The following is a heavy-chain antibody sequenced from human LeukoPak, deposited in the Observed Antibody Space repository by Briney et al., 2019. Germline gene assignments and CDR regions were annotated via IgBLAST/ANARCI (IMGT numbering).Heavy chain of an antibody. D-gene: IGHD3-22*01. J-gene: IGHJ2*01. CDR3: ARGPASSGYYYVDWYFDL. Sequence: GSLRLSCAVSGFTVSSNYMSWVRQAPGKGLEWVPVIYSGGSTYYADSVKGRFTISRDNSKNTLYLQMNSLRAEDTAVYYCARGPASSGYYYVDWYFDLWGRGTLVTVSS. CDR1: GFTVSSNY. V-gene: IGHV3-53*01. CDR2: IYSGGST.